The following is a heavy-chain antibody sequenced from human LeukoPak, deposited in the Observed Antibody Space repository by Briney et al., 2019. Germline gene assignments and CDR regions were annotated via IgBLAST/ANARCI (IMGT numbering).Heavy chain of an antibody. Sequence: ASVKVSCKASGYTFTDYYMHWVRQSPGQGLEWMGWINPNSGGTNYAQKFQGRVTMTRDTSISTAYMELSRLRSDDTAVYYCARDIGGVGGSDYWGQGTLVTVSS. V-gene: IGHV1-2*02. CDR2: INPNSGGT. J-gene: IGHJ4*02. CDR3: ARDIGGVGGSDY. D-gene: IGHD2-8*01. CDR1: GYTFTDYY.